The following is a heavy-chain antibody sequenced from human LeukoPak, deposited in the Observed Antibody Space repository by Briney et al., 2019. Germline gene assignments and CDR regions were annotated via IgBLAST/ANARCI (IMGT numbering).Heavy chain of an antibody. CDR2: IYSGGST. CDR1: GFTASSNY. V-gene: IGHV3-66*01. CDR3: ARDVTMVRGARDAFDI. J-gene: IGHJ3*02. D-gene: IGHD3-10*01. Sequence: GGSLRLSCAASGFTASSNYMSWVRQAPGKGLEWVSVIYSGGSTYYADSVKGRFTISRDNSKNTLYLQMNSLRAEDTAVYYCARDVTMVRGARDAFDIWGQGTVVTVSS.